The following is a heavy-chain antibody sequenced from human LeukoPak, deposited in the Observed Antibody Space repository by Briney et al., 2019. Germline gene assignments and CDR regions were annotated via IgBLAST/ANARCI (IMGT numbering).Heavy chain of an antibody. V-gene: IGHV3-21*01. CDR2: ISSSSSYI. Sequence: KTGGSLRLSCAASGFTFSSYSMNWVRQAPGKGLEWVSSISSSSSYIYYADSVKGRFTISRDNAKNSLYLQMNSLRAEDTAVYYCARIYSYGLDAFGIWGQGTMVTVSS. CDR1: GFTFSSYS. D-gene: IGHD5-18*01. J-gene: IGHJ3*02. CDR3: ARIYSYGLDAFGI.